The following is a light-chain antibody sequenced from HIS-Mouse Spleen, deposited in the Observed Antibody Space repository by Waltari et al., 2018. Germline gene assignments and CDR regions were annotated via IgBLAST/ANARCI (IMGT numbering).Light chain of an antibody. CDR2: EDS. CDR1: ALPKKY. CDR3: YSTDSSGNHRV. Sequence: SYELTQPPSVSVSPGQTARITCSGDALPKKYAYWYQQKSGQAPVLVIYEDSKRPSGSPEGFSGSSSGTMATWTIRGAQVEDEADYYCYSTDSSGNHRVFGGGTKLTVL. J-gene: IGLJ2*01. V-gene: IGLV3-10*01.